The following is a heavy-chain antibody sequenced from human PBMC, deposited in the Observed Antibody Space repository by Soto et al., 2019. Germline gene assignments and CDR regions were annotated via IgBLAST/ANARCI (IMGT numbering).Heavy chain of an antibody. CDR3: ASGTKMIYYFDY. CDR2: INHSGST. D-gene: IGHD3-16*01. CDR1: GGSFSGYY. V-gene: IGHV4-34*01. Sequence: QVQLQQWGAGLLKPSETLSLTCAVYGGSFSGYYWSWIRQPPGKGLEWIGEINHSGSTNYNPSLKSPVTRSGHTSMTQCSLKLSSVTAADTAVYYLASGTKMIYYFDYWGQGTLDTVSS. J-gene: IGHJ4*02.